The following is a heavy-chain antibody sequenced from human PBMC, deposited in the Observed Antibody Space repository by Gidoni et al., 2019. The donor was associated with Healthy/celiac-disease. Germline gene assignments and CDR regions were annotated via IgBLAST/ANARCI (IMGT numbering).Heavy chain of an antibody. CDR2: ISAYNGNT. D-gene: IGHD3-9*01. V-gene: IGHV1-18*01. J-gene: IGHJ6*02. CDR3: ARDYDILTGHDYYYGMDV. Sequence: QVQRVQSGAEVKKPGASVQVSCKASGYTFTSKGISWVRQAPGQGLEWMGWISAYNGNTNYAQKLQGRVTMTTDTSTSTAYMELRSLRSDDTAVYYCARDYDILTGHDYYYGMDVWGQGTTVTVSS. CDR1: GYTFTSKG.